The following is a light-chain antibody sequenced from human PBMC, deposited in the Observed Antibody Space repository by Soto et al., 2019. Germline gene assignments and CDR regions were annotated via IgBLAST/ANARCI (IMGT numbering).Light chain of an antibody. Sequence: DIQMTQSPSSLSASVGNRVTITCRASQSISTYLNWYQKKPGKAPNLLIYDASRLQSGVPSRFSGSGGGIDFTLSISSVQPEDSAVFYCHLYGASPPTFGQGTKVDNK. CDR3: HLYGASPPT. J-gene: IGKJ1*01. V-gene: IGKV1-39*01. CDR2: DAS. CDR1: QSISTY.